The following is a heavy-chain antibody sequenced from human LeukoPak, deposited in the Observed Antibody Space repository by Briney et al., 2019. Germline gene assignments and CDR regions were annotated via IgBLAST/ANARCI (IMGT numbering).Heavy chain of an antibody. D-gene: IGHD6-19*01. J-gene: IGHJ4*02. CDR1: GGSISSYY. CDR3: ASLVRYSGGWYFDY. CDR2: IYYSGST. Sequence: SETLSLTCTVSGGSISSYYWSWIRQPPGKGLEWIGYIYYSGSTNYNPSLKSRVTISVDTSKNQFSLKLSSVTAADTAVYYCASLVRYSGGWYFDYWGQGPLVPVPS. V-gene: IGHV4-59*08.